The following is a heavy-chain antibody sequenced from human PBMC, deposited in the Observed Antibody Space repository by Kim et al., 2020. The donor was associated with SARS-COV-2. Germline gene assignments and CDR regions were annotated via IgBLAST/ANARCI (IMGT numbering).Heavy chain of an antibody. CDR2: IYYSGRT. Sequence: SETLSLTCTVSGGSVTRSNFYWGWIRQPPGKGLEWIGNIYYSGRTYYTPSLKSRVTISVDTSKNQFSLKLSSMTAADTAVYYCASGPVLVGGLSSGDAFDIWGQGTMVIVSS. V-gene: IGHV4-39*01. D-gene: IGHD3-10*01. J-gene: IGHJ3*02. CDR3: ASGPVLVGGLSSGDAFDI. CDR1: GGSVTRSNFY.